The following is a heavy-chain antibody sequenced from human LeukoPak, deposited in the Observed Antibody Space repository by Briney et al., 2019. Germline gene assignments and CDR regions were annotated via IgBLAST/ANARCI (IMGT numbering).Heavy chain of an antibody. CDR2: IDPSDSYT. Sequence: GEALRISFQGSGYRFTSYWISWVRQMPGKGLAWMGRIDPSDSYTNYSPSFQGHVTISADKSISTAYLQWSSLKASDTAMYYCARLKTGTTSSDYWGQGTLVTVSS. CDR1: GYRFTSYW. J-gene: IGHJ4*02. V-gene: IGHV5-10-1*01. CDR3: ARLKTGTTSSDY. D-gene: IGHD1-1*01.